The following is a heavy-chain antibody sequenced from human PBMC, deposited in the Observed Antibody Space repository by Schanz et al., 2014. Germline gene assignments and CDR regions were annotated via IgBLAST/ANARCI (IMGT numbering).Heavy chain of an antibody. CDR2: IWSDGSTK. J-gene: IGHJ4*02. D-gene: IGHD3-9*01. Sequence: VQLVESGGGLVQPGGSLRLSCAASGFTFSSYSMNWVRQAPGKGPEWVAVIWSDGSTKYYADSVKGRFTISRDNSKTTLSLQMNSLRAEDTAVYYCAKQIHYDILTVTRNWGQGTLVTVSS. CDR1: GFTFSSYS. V-gene: IGHV3-33*08. CDR3: AKQIHYDILTVTRN.